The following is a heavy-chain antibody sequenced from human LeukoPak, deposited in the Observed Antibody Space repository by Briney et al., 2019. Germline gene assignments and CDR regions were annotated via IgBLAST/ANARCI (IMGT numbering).Heavy chain of an antibody. CDR1: GGSISSSSYY. J-gene: IGHJ5*02. D-gene: IGHD4-11*01. CDR2: IYYSGST. Sequence: SETLSLTCTVSGGSISSSSYYWGWIRQPPGMGLEWIGSIYYSGSTYYNPSLKSRVTISVDTSKNQFSLKLSSVTAADTAVYYCAREEARDDYSNHNWFDPWGQGTLVTVSS. CDR3: AREEARDDYSNHNWFDP. V-gene: IGHV4-39*07.